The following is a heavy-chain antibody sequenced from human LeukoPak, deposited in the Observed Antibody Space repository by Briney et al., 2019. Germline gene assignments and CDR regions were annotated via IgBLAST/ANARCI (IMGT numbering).Heavy chain of an antibody. CDR3: ARVQAAYYYGLDV. J-gene: IGHJ6*04. Sequence: PSETLSLTCAVSGGSISSSSWWSWVRQPPGKGLEWIGEIYHSGSTNYNPSLKSRVTISVDKSKNQFSLKLSSVTAADTAVYYCARVQAAYYYGLDVWGKGTTVTASS. D-gene: IGHD6-25*01. CDR2: IYHSGST. V-gene: IGHV4-4*02. CDR1: GGSISSSSW.